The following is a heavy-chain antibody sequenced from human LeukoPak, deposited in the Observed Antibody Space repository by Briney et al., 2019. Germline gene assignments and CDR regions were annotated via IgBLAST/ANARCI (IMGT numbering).Heavy chain of an antibody. Sequence: SETLSLTCTVSGGSTSSYYWSWIRQPPGKGLEWIGYIYYSGSTNYNPSLKSRVTISVDTSKNQFSLKLSSVTAADTAVYYCARDPYGSGSFFDYWGQGTLVTVSS. CDR2: IYYSGST. CDR3: ARDPYGSGSFFDY. D-gene: IGHD3-10*01. V-gene: IGHV4-59*01. CDR1: GGSTSSYY. J-gene: IGHJ4*02.